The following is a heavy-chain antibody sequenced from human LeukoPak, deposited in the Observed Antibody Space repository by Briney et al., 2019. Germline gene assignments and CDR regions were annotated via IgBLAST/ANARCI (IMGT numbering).Heavy chain of an antibody. J-gene: IGHJ3*02. CDR2: INRDGSST. D-gene: IGHD3-22*01. V-gene: IGHV3-74*01. CDR3: ARASGDDYCDSSADDAFDI. CDR1: GFTFSSYW. Sequence: GGSLRLSCAASGFTFSSYWMHWVRQAPGKGLVWVSRINRDGSSTTYADSVKGRFTISRDSAKNTLYLQMNSLRAEDTAVYYCARASGDDYCDSSADDAFDIWGQGTVVTVSS.